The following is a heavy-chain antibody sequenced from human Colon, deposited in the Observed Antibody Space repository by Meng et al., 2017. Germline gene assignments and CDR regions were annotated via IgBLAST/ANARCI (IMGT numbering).Heavy chain of an antibody. Sequence: QLQLVQPGAEVKTPGASVKVSCKASGYTFTGYYMHWVRQAPGQGLEWMGRINPNSGGTNYAQKFQGRVTMTRDTSISTAYMELSRLRSDDTAVYYCARLKVVVITGDSDVDYWGQGTLVTVSS. D-gene: IGHD3-22*01. J-gene: IGHJ4*02. CDR2: INPNSGGT. CDR3: ARLKVVVITGDSDVDY. CDR1: GYTFTGYY. V-gene: IGHV1-2*06.